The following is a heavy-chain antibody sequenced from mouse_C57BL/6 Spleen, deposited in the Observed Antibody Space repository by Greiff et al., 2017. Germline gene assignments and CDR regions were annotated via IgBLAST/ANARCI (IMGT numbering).Heavy chain of an antibody. CDR2: ISDGGSYT. CDR3: ARDLLWLLSLDY. CDR1: GFTFSSYA. D-gene: IGHD2-3*01. V-gene: IGHV5-4*01. Sequence: EVQLVESGGGLVKPGGSLKLSCAASGFTFSSYAMSWVRQTPEKRLEWVATISDGGSYTYYPDNVKGRVTISRDNAKNTLYLQMSHLTSEDTAMYYCARDLLWLLSLDYWGQGTTLTVSS. J-gene: IGHJ2*01.